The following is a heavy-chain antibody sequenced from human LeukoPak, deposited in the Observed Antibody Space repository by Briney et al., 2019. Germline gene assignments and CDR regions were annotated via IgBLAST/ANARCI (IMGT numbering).Heavy chain of an antibody. D-gene: IGHD1-7*01. CDR2: ISSSSSYI. Sequence: KPGGSLRLSCAGSGFTFSSYSMNWGRQAPGKGVEWGSSISSSSSYIYYADSVKGRLAISRDNAKNSLYLQMNSLRTEDTAMYYCARDSEQELRYVIGHFDYCGEGGLVTVSS. V-gene: IGHV3-21*03. CDR3: ARDSEQELRYVIGHFDY. J-gene: IGHJ4*02. CDR1: GFTFSSYS.